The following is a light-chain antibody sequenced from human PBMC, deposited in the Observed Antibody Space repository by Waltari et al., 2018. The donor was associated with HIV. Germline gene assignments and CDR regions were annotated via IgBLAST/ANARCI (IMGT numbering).Light chain of an antibody. CDR3: QQYGSSPRT. J-gene: IGKJ1*01. V-gene: IGKV3-20*01. CDR2: GAS. CDR1: QSVSSSY. Sequence: EVVLTQSPGPLSLSPGERATLSCRASQSVSSSYLAWYQQKPGQAPWLLIYGASSRATGIPDRFSGSGSGTDFTLTISRLEPEDIAVYYCQQYGSSPRTFGQGTQVEIK.